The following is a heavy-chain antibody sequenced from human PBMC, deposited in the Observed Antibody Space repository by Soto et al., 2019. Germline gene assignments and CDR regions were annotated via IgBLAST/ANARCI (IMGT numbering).Heavy chain of an antibody. Sequence: QVQLQQWGAGLLKPSEILSLTYAVYGGSVSGYYWSWIRQPPGKGLEWIGEINHSGSTNYNPSLKSRLTISLDTTKNQFSLKLSSVTAADTAVYYCAREYGDYGVIDYWGQGTLVTVSS. CDR2: INHSGST. CDR3: AREYGDYGVIDY. D-gene: IGHD4-17*01. J-gene: IGHJ4*02. CDR1: GGSVSGYY. V-gene: IGHV4-34*01.